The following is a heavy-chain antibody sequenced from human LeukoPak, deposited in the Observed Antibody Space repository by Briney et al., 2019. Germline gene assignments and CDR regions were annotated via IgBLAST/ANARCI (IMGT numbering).Heavy chain of an antibody. D-gene: IGHD3-10*01. V-gene: IGHV4-59*01. CDR2: IYYSGST. CDR3: AIGWVYGLLWSY. J-gene: IGHJ4*02. CDR1: GVSISSYY. Sequence: SETLSLTCTASGVSISSYYWSWIRQPPGKGLEWVGYIYYSGSTNYNPSLKSRVTISVDTSKNPFSLQLSSVTAADTAVYDCAIGWVYGLLWSYWGQGTLVTVSS.